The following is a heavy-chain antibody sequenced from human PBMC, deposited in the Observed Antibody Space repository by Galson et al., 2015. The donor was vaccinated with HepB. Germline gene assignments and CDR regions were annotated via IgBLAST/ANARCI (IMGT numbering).Heavy chain of an antibody. CDR3: ARAPGYNSWIGHWHDAFNL. J-gene: IGHJ3*01. CDR2: ISAYNGNT. D-gene: IGHD3-3*01. V-gene: IGHV1-18*01. CDR1: GYGFTYYG. Sequence: SVKVSCKASGYGFTYYGVSWVRQAPGQGLEWMGWISAYNGNTSYAQKFQGRVTMTTDTSTNTAYMELRSLRFDDTAVYYCARAPGYNSWIGHWHDAFNLWGQGTMVTVSS.